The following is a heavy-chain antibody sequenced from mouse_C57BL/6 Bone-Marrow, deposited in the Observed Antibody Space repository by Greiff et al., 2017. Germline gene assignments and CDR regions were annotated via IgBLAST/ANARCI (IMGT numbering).Heavy chain of an antibody. J-gene: IGHJ1*03. Sequence: QVQLKESGPKLVKPGASVKLSCKASGYTFTSYDINWVKQRPGQGLEWIGWIYPRDGSTKYNEKFKGKATLTVDTSSSTAYMELHSLTSEDSAVYFCARDYGSSYWYFDVWGTGTTVTVSS. CDR1: GYTFTSYD. V-gene: IGHV1-85*01. D-gene: IGHD1-1*01. CDR3: ARDYGSSYWYFDV. CDR2: IYPRDGST.